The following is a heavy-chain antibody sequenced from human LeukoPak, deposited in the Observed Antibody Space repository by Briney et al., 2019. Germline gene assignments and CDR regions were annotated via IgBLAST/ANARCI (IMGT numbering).Heavy chain of an antibody. D-gene: IGHD2-15*01. CDR1: GFTFSNYW. CDR2: IKEDGGEK. Sequence: GGSLRLSCAASGFTFSNYWMTWVRQAPGKGLEWVAHIKEDGGEKHYVDPVKGRFTISRDNAKNSLYLQMNSLRAEDTAMYYCVRDRGYCSGGTCYALWDYWGQGALVTVSS. CDR3: VRDRGYCSGGTCYALWDY. V-gene: IGHV3-7*01. J-gene: IGHJ4*02.